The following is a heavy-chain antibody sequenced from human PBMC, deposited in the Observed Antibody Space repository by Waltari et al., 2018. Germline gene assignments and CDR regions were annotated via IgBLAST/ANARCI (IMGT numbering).Heavy chain of an antibody. CDR1: GYTFTAYF. Sequence: QVQRVKPGAKVRKPGASVKVSCKASGYTFTAYFMNGVRQAPGKGLEWRGWINPTMDGPNYAQKFQGRVTMTRHTSIRTAYMERSKLGADDTAVYYCARGFDGEDAFDIWGQGTMVTVSS. CDR2: INPTMDGP. D-gene: IGHD4-17*01. V-gene: IGHV1-2*02. CDR3: ARGFDGEDAFDI. J-gene: IGHJ3*02.